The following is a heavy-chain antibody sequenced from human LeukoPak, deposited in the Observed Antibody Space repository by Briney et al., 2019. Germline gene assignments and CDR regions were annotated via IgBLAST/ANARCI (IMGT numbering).Heavy chain of an antibody. V-gene: IGHV4-61*02. J-gene: IGHJ5*02. CDR2: IYTSGNT. Sequence: SETLSLTCSVSGGSMSGGGYCWSWIRQPAGKGLGWIGRIYTSGNTNYNPSLKSRVTISVDTSKNEFSLKLNSVTAADTAVYYCARFFSSGGKGNWFDPWGQGTLVTVSS. CDR1: GGSMSGGGYC. D-gene: IGHD4-23*01. CDR3: ARFFSSGGKGNWFDP.